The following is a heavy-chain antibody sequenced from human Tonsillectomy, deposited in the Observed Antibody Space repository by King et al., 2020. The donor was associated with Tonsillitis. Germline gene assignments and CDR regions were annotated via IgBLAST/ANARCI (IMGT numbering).Heavy chain of an antibody. CDR1: GFSLSNARMG. D-gene: IGHD3-22*01. J-gene: IGHJ4*02. Sequence: VTLKESGPVLVKPTETLTLTCTVSGFSLSNARMGVSWIRQPPGKALEWLAHIFSNDEKSYSTSLKSRLTISKDTSKSQVVLTMTNMDPVDTATDYCERYYYDSRGYYSFFDYWGQGTLVTVSS. V-gene: IGHV2-26*01. CDR3: ERYYYDSRGYYSFFDY. CDR2: IFSNDEK.